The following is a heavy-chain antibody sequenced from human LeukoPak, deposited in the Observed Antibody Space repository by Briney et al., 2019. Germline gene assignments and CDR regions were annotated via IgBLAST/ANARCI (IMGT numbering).Heavy chain of an antibody. CDR1: GGSISSYY. Sequence: PSETLSLTCTVSGGSISSYYWSWIRQPAGKGLEWIGRIYTSGSTNYNPSLKSRVTMSVDTSKNQFSLKLSSVTAADTAVYYCARDREQQLGNWFDPWGQGTLVTVSS. CDR3: ARDREQQLGNWFDP. D-gene: IGHD6-13*01. V-gene: IGHV4-4*07. J-gene: IGHJ5*02. CDR2: IYTSGST.